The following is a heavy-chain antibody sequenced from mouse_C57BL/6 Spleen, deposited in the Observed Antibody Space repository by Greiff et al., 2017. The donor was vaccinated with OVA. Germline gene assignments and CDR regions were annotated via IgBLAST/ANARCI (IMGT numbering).Heavy chain of an antibody. CDR1: GYSFTGYY. D-gene: IGHD2-3*01. V-gene: IGHV1-42*01. Sequence: EVQRVESGPELVKPGASVKISCKASGYSFTGYYMNWVKQSPEKSLEWIGEINPSTGGTTYNQKFKAKATLTVDKSSSTAYMQLKSLTSEDSAVYYCARRWLLNYAMDYWGQGTSVTVSS. CDR3: ARRWLLNYAMDY. J-gene: IGHJ4*01. CDR2: INPSTGGT.